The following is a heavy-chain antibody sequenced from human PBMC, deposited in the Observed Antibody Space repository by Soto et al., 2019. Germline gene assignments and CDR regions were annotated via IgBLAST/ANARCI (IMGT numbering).Heavy chain of an antibody. Sequence: GGSLRLSCAASGFTFSSYAMSWVRQAPGKGLEWVSAISGSGGSTYYADSVKGRFTISRDNSKNTLYLQMNSLRAEDTAVYYCVTPGGVLGDAFDIWGQGTMVTVSS. V-gene: IGHV3-23*01. J-gene: IGHJ3*02. CDR2: ISGSGGST. CDR3: VTPGGVLGDAFDI. D-gene: IGHD2-8*02. CDR1: GFTFSSYA.